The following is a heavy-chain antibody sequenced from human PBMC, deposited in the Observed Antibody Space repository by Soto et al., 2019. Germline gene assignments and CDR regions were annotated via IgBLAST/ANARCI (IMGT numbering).Heavy chain of an antibody. CDR3: ASLGPGARFDA. Sequence: QVQLVQSGAEVKKPGASVKVSCKAPRYIFTAYFMHWVRQAPGQGLEWMEWINPNNGATHYGLSFQGRVTMTRDTAISTAYMELSSLRSDDTAVYYCASLGPGARFDAWGQGTLVIVAS. V-gene: IGHV1-2*02. CDR1: RYIFTAYF. CDR2: INPNNGAT. J-gene: IGHJ5*02.